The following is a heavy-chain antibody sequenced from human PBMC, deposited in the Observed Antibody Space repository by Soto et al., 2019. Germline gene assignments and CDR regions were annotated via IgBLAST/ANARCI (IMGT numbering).Heavy chain of an antibody. D-gene: IGHD2-2*01. Sequence: GGSLILSCAASGFTFRRYDMNWVRQAPGKGLEWVSYIRNSGNSMSYADSVKGRFTISRDNAKNSLFLQMNSLRVEDTAVYYCARPAPWCTSSSCSWANYGMDVWGQGTTVTVSS. CDR1: GFTFRRYD. CDR2: IRNSGNSM. CDR3: ARPAPWCTSSSCSWANYGMDV. J-gene: IGHJ6*02. V-gene: IGHV3-48*03.